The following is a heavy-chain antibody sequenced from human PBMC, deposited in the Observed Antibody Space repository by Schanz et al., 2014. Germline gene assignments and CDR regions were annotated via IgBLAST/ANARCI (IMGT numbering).Heavy chain of an antibody. V-gene: IGHV1-69*02. CDR1: GGTFSTYP. Sequence: QVQLVQSGAEVKKPGSSMKVSCKASGGTFSTYPINWLRQAPGQGLEWMGRIIPILGIANYAQKFQGRVTNTADKSTSTAYMDLSSLRSDDTAVYYCARGGGPEDVFDIWGQGTILTVSS. D-gene: IGHD2-15*01. J-gene: IGHJ3*02. CDR2: IIPILGIA. CDR3: ARGGGPEDVFDI.